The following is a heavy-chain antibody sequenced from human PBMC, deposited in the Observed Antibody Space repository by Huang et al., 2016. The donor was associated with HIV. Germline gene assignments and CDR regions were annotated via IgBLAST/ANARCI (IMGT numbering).Heavy chain of an antibody. Sequence: EVQLVESGGGLVQPGGSLRLSCAASGFTFSSYSMNWVRQAPGKGLEWVSYISRSSSTIYDADSVKGRFTISRDNAKNSLYLQMNSLRAEDTAVYYCARVRAAAGTSTTDAFDIWGQGTMVTVSS. D-gene: IGHD6-13*01. CDR1: GFTFSSYS. J-gene: IGHJ3*02. CDR2: ISRSSSTI. V-gene: IGHV3-48*01. CDR3: ARVRAAAGTSTTDAFDI.